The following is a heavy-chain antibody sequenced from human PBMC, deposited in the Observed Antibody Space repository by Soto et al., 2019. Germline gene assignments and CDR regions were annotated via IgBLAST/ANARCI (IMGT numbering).Heavy chain of an antibody. D-gene: IGHD6-13*01. J-gene: IGHJ4*02. Sequence: QVQLQESGPGLVKPSETLSLTCTVSGGSISSYYWSWIRQPPGKGLEWIGYIYYSGSTNYNPSLKIRVTISVDTSKNQFSLKLSSVTAADTAVYYCARHAVAAAGTVFDYWGQGTLVTVSS. CDR1: GGSISSYY. CDR2: IYYSGST. CDR3: ARHAVAAAGTVFDY. V-gene: IGHV4-59*08.